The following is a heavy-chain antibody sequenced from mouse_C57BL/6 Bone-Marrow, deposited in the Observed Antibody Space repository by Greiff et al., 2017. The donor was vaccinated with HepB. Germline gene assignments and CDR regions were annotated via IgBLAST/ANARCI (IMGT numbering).Heavy chain of an antibody. CDR3: ARRWFAY. CDR2: IYPRSGNT. CDR1: GYTLTSYG. Sequence: QVQLKESGAELARPGASVKLSCKASGYTLTSYGISWVKQSTGQGLEWIGEIYPRSGNTYYNEKFKGKATLTADKSSSTAYMELRSLTSEDSAVYFCARRWFAYWGQGTLVTVSA. V-gene: IGHV1-81*01. J-gene: IGHJ3*01.